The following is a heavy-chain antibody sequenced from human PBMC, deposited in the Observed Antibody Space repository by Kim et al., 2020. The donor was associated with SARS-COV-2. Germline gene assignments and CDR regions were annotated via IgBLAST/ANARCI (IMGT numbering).Heavy chain of an antibody. V-gene: IGHV1-18*01. J-gene: IGHJ4*02. CDR1: GYTFTNHG. D-gene: IGHD5-12*01. CDR3: ARDGGRVAGGYDK. CDR2: MATYNDGT. Sequence: ASVKVSCKASGYTFTNHGITWVRQAPGQGLEWMGWMATYNDGTAYAERVQGRVTMTKDTSTNTAFLELRSLTSDDTAVYYCARDGGRVAGGYDKWGQGTLVIVSS.